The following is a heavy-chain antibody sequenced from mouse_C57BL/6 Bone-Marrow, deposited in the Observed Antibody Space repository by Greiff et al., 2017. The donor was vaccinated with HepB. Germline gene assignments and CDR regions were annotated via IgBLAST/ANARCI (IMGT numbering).Heavy chain of an antibody. V-gene: IGHV5-4*01. CDR1: GFTFSSYA. CDR3: SRDAWVYAMDY. D-gene: IGHD4-1*01. J-gene: IGHJ4*01. CDR2: ISDGGSYT. Sequence: EVQRVESGGGLVKPGGSLKLSCAASGFTFSSYAMSWVRQTPEKRLEWVATISDGGSYTYYPDNVKGRFTISRDNAKNNLYLQMSHLTSEDTAMYYCSRDAWVYAMDYWGQGTSVTVSS.